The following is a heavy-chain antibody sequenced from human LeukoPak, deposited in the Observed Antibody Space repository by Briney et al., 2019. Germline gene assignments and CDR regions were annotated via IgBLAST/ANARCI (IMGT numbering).Heavy chain of an antibody. CDR3: ARSSYSSGGGWFDP. J-gene: IGHJ5*02. V-gene: IGHV4-59*01. CDR1: GGSISSYY. CDR2: IYYSGST. Sequence: PSETLSLTCTVSGGSISSYYWSWIRQPPGKGLEWIGYIYYSGSTNYNPSLKSRVTISVDTSKNQLSLKLSSVTAADTAVYYCARSSYSSGGGWFDPWGQGTLVTVSS. D-gene: IGHD6-19*01.